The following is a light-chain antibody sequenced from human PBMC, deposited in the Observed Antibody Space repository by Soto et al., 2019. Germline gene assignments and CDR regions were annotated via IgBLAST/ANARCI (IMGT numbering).Light chain of an antibody. V-gene: IGKV3-15*01. CDR1: QTINNN. J-gene: IGKJ1*01. CDR2: GAS. Sequence: VMTQAPATLSVSPGERATLSCRASQTINNNVAWYQLKDGQVPRLLIYGASTRAADVPARFSGGGSGTEITLTISSLQSEDFAEYHCQQYNNWPQTFGQGTKVDIK. CDR3: QQYNNWPQT.